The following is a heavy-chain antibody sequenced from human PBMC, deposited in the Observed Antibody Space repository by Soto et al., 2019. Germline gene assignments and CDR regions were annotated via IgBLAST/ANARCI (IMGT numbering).Heavy chain of an antibody. V-gene: IGHV1-69*13. CDR2: IIPIFGTA. Sequence: GASVKVSCKASGGTFSSYAISWVRQAPGQGLEWMGGIIPIFGTANYAQKFQGRVTITADESTSTAYMELSSLRSEDTAVYYCAKTPGDWNDFWFDPWGQGTLVTVSS. CDR3: AKTPGDWNDFWFDP. CDR1: GGTFSSYA. J-gene: IGHJ5*02. D-gene: IGHD1-1*01.